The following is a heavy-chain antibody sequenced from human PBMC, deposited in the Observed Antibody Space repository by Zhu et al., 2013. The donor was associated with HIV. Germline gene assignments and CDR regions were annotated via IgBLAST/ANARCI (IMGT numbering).Heavy chain of an antibody. CDR3: ARVALYAGICYWYFDL. V-gene: IGHV3-53*01. D-gene: IGHD2-2*01. CDR2: IYSGGST. Sequence: EVQLVESGGGLIQPGGSLRLSCAASGFAVSSNYMSWVRQAPGKGLEWVSLIYSGGSTYYADSVKGRFAISRDNSKNTLYLQMDSLRAEDAAVYYCARVALYAGICYWYFDLWGRGALVTVSS. J-gene: IGHJ2*01. CDR1: GFAVSSNY.